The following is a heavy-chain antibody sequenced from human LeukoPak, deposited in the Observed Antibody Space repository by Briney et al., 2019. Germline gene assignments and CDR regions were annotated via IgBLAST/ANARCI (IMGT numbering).Heavy chain of an antibody. CDR1: GFTFDDYA. D-gene: IGHD5-18*01. CDR2: ISWNSGSI. CDR3: AKAVDTAMALGY. V-gene: IGHV3-9*01. Sequence: GGSLRLSCAASGFTFDDYAMHWVRQAPGKGLEWVSGISWNSGSIGYADSVKGRFTISRDNAKNSLYLQMNSLRAEDTALYYCAKAVDTAMALGYWGQGTLVTVSS. J-gene: IGHJ4*02.